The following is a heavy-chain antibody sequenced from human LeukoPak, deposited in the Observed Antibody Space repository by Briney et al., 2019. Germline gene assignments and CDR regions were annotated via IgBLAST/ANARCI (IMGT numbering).Heavy chain of an antibody. CDR2: INHSGST. CDR3: AREKIGTGTVLGKDYYYMDV. Sequence: SETLSLTCGVYDGSFSSYYWSWIRQPPGKGLEWIGEINHSGSTNYNPSLKSRLTISVDTSKNQFSLKLSSVTAADTAMYYCAREKIGTGTVLGKDYYYMDVWGKGTTVTVSS. J-gene: IGHJ6*03. CDR1: DGSFSSYY. V-gene: IGHV4-34*01. D-gene: IGHD3-16*01.